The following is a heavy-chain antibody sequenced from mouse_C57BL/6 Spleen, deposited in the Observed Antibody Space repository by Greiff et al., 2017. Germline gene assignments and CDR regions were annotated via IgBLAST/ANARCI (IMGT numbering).Heavy chain of an antibody. Sequence: EVQLQQSGAELVRPGASVKLSCTASGFTITDYYMHWVKQRPEQGLEWIGRFDPEDGVLAYVPKFQGKTTMTADTSSNTAYLQLSSLTSEDTAVYYCTEGGWLLLDYWGQGTTLTVSS. J-gene: IGHJ2*01. CDR1: GFTITDYY. D-gene: IGHD2-3*01. V-gene: IGHV14-1*01. CDR3: TEGGWLLLDY. CDR2: FDPEDGVL.